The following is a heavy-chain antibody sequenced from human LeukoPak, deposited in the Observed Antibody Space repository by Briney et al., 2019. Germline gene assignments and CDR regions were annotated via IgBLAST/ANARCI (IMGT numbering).Heavy chain of an antibody. CDR2: INSDGSST. V-gene: IGHV3-74*01. CDR1: GFTFRNTA. Sequence: PGGSLRVSCAASGFTFRNTAMNWVRQAPGKGLVWVSSINSDGSSTSYADSVRGRFTISRDNAKNTLYLQMNTLRAEDTAVYYCASLDYWGQGTPVTVSS. J-gene: IGHJ4*02. CDR3: ASLDY.